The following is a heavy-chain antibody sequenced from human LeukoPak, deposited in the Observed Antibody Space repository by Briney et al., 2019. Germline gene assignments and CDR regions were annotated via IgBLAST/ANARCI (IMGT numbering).Heavy chain of an antibody. CDR1: GFTFSSYA. CDR2: LRGDCDT. CDR3: AKASWVSSADAVL. D-gene: IGHD3-3*02. J-gene: IGHJ4*02. Sequence: GGSLRLSCAASGFTFSSYAMSWVRQAPARGLERVSSLRGDCDTFYADSVKGRFTLSRGESRNTCYLQMNNLRVEDTAVYFCAKASWVSSADAVLWGQGPLVTVSS. V-gene: IGHV3-23*01.